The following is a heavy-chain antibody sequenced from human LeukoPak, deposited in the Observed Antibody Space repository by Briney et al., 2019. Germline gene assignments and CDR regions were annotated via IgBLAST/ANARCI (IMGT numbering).Heavy chain of an antibody. J-gene: IGHJ6*03. CDR3: ARVRYDSSGYYYYYYYYYMDV. D-gene: IGHD3-22*01. CDR2: INPNSGGT. Sequence: ASVKVSCKASGYTFTSYGISWVRQAPGRGLEWMGWINPNSGGTKYAQKFQGRVTMTRDTSISTAYMELSRLRSDDTAVYYCARVRYDSSGYYYYYYYYYMDVWGKGTTVTVSS. V-gene: IGHV1-2*02. CDR1: GYTFTSYG.